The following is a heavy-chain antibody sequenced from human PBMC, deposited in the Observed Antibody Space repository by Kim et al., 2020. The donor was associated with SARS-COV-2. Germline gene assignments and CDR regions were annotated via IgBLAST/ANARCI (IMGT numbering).Heavy chain of an antibody. J-gene: IGHJ3*02. V-gene: IGHV7-4-1*02. Sequence: ASVKVSCKASGYTFTSYAMNWVRQAPGQGLEWMGWINTNTGNPTYAQGFTGRFVFSLDTSVSTAYLQISSLKAEDTAVCYCASSRGVFYDSSGLAFDIWGQGTMVTVSS. D-gene: IGHD3-22*01. CDR2: INTNTGNP. CDR3: ASSRGVFYDSSGLAFDI. CDR1: GYTFTSYA.